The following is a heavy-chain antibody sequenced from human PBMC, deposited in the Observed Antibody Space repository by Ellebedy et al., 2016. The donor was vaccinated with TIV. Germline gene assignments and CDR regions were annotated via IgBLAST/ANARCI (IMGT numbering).Heavy chain of an antibody. J-gene: IGHJ4*02. CDR3: AGAARLHFDY. CDR2: IYYSGST. D-gene: IGHD6-6*01. Sequence: SETLSLTCTVSGGSISSYYWSWIRQPPGKGLEWIGYIYYSGSTNYNPSLKSRVTISINTSKKQFSLKLNSVTAADTAVYYCAGAARLHFDYWGQGTLVTVSS. CDR1: GGSISSYY. V-gene: IGHV4-59*01.